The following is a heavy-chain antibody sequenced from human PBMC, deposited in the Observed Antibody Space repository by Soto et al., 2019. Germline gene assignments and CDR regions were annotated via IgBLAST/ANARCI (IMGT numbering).Heavy chain of an antibody. Sequence: SETLSLTCTVSGGSINSYYWSWVRQPPGKGLEWIGYISHSGSTNYNPSLNSRVTISVDTSKDQFSLRLSSVTAADTAVYYCARHLVLTYTHDAFDIWGQGTMVTVSS. J-gene: IGHJ3*02. CDR2: ISHSGST. D-gene: IGHD3-9*01. CDR1: GGSINSYY. V-gene: IGHV4-59*08. CDR3: ARHLVLTYTHDAFDI.